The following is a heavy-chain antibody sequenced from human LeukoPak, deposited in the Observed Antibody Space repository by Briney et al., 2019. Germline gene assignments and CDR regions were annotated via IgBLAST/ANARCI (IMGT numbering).Heavy chain of an antibody. Sequence: PSETLSLTCTVSGGSISSCFWSWFRQPPGKGLEWIGYIYYTGSTNYNPSLKSRVTISMDTSKNQFSLKLSSVTAADTAVYYCARDLGSSWPNWYFDLWGRGTLVTVSS. V-gene: IGHV4-59*01. CDR1: GGSISSCF. D-gene: IGHD6-13*01. CDR3: ARDLGSSWPNWYFDL. CDR2: IYYTGST. J-gene: IGHJ2*01.